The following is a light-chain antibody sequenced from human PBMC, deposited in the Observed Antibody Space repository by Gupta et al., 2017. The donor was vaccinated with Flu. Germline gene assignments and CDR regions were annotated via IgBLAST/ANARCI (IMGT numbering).Light chain of an antibody. V-gene: IGKV3-15*01. CDR3: QQYNSWPRGT. CDR2: GAS. Sequence: ATLSVSPGERATLSCRASQSVNSNLAWYQQKPGQATRLLIYGASTRATGIPARFSGSGSGTEFTLIISSLQSEDFAVYYCQQYNSWPRGTFGPGTKVDIK. CDR1: QSVNSN. J-gene: IGKJ3*01.